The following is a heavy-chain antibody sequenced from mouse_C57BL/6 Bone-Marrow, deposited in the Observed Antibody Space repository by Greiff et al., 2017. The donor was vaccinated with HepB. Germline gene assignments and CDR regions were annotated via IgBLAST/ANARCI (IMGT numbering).Heavy chain of an antibody. CDR2: INPYNGGT. Sequence: VQLQQSGPVLVKPGASVKMSCKASGYTFTDYYMNWVKQSHGKSLEWIGVINPYNGGTSYNQKFKGKATLTVDKSSRTAYMELNSLTSEDSAVYYCATYGYDDAMDYWGQGTSVTVSS. D-gene: IGHD2-2*01. J-gene: IGHJ4*01. CDR3: ATYGYDDAMDY. V-gene: IGHV1-19*01. CDR1: GYTFTDYY.